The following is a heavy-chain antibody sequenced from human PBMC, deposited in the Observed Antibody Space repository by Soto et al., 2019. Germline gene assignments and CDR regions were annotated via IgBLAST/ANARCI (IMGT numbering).Heavy chain of an antibody. CDR1: GFTFSSYG. J-gene: IGHJ4*02. Sequence: QVQLVESGGGVVQPGRSLRLSCAASGFTFSSYGMHWVRQAPGKGLEWVAVIWYDGSNKYYADSVKGRFTSSRDNSKNTLYLQMHSLRAEDTAVYYCARDRRALDYTVFDYWGQGTLVTVSS. CDR3: ARDRRALDYTVFDY. V-gene: IGHV3-33*01. CDR2: IWYDGSNK. D-gene: IGHD4-4*01.